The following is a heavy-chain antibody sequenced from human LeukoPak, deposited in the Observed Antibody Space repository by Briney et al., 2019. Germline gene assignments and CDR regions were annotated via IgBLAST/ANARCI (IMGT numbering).Heavy chain of an antibody. CDR1: GYTFTSYD. V-gene: IGHV1-2*06. J-gene: IGHJ4*02. CDR2: MNPSSGDT. D-gene: IGHD6-19*01. Sequence: ASVKVSCKASGYTFTSYDINWVRQATGQGLEWMGRMNPSSGDTKYAQKFQGRVTMTRDTSISTAYMELSRLRSDDTAVYYCARDSITLPGIGWDYWGQGTLVTVSS. CDR3: ARDSITLPGIGWDY.